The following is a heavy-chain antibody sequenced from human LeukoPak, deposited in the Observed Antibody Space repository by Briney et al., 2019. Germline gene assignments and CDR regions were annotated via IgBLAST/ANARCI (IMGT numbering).Heavy chain of an antibody. CDR2: IYYSGST. V-gene: IGHV4-59*01. CDR1: GGSISSYY. D-gene: IGHD2-2*01. CDR3: AIWRGLGYCSSTSCFRFDP. Sequence: SETLSLTCTVSGGSISSYYWSWIRQPPGKGLEWIGYIYYSGSTNYNPSLKSRVTISVDTSKNQFSLKLSSVTAGDTAVYYCAIWRGLGYCSSTSCFRFDPWGQGTLVTVSS. J-gene: IGHJ5*02.